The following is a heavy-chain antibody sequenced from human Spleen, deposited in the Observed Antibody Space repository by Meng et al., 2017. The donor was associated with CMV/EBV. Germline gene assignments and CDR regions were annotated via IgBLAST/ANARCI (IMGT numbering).Heavy chain of an antibody. D-gene: IGHD4-11*01. V-gene: IGHV1-2*02. CDR1: GAGGTFSSYS. Sequence: ASVKVSCKASGAGGTFSSYSISWVRQAPGQGLEWMGWINPSSGGTDYAQKFQGRVTMTRDTSISTAYMEVSRLRSDDTAVYYCARGGQSNYRYDTFDIWGQGTMVTVSS. CDR2: INPSSGGT. CDR3: ARGGQSNYRYDTFDI. J-gene: IGHJ3*02.